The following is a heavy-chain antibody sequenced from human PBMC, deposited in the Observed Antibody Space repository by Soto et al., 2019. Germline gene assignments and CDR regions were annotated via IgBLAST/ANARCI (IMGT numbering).Heavy chain of an antibody. V-gene: IGHV3-30-3*01. J-gene: IGHJ3*02. CDR2: ISYDGSNK. D-gene: IGHD5-18*01. CDR3: ARDLPRIQLWPTLDAFDI. Sequence: GGSLRLSCAASGFTFSSYAMHWVRQAPGKGLEWVAVISYDGSNKYYADSVKGRFTISRDNSKNTLYLQMNSLRAEDTAVYYCARDLPRIQLWPTLDAFDIWGQGTMVTVSS. CDR1: GFTFSSYA.